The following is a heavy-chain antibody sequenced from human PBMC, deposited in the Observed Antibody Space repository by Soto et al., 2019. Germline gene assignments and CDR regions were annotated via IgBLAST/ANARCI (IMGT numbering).Heavy chain of an antibody. Sequence: GGSLRLSCAASVFTFSSYWMHWVRQSPGKGLVWVSRINSDGSRASYADYVKGRFTISRDKAKNTLYMQMNSLRADDTAVYYCAREWGDYGDYVREYYYYYYGMDVWGQGTTITVSS. J-gene: IGHJ6*02. CDR2: INSDGSRA. CDR1: VFTFSSYW. V-gene: IGHV3-74*01. D-gene: IGHD4-17*01. CDR3: AREWGDYGDYVREYYYYYYGMDV.